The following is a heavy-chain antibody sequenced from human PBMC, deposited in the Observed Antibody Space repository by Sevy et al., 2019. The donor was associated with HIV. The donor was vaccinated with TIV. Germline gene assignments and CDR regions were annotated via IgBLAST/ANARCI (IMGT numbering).Heavy chain of an antibody. CDR3: AREGYSSSWVLTDY. CDR1: GYTFTGYY. Sequence: ASVKVSCKASGYTFTGYYMHWVRQAPGQGLEWMGRINPNSGGTNYAQKFQGRVTMTRDTSISTAYMELSRLRSDDTAVYYCAREGYSSSWVLTDYWGQGTLVTVSS. J-gene: IGHJ4*02. V-gene: IGHV1-2*06. CDR2: INPNSGGT. D-gene: IGHD6-13*01.